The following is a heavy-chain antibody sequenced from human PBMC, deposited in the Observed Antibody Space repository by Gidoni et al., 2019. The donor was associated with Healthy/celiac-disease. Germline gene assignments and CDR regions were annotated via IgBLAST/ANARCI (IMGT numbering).Heavy chain of an antibody. D-gene: IGHD6-19*01. Sequence: QVQLVESGGGVVQPGRSLRLSCAASGFTFSSYGMHWVRQAPGKGLEWVAVIWYDGSNKYYADSVKGRFTISRDNSKNTLYLQMNSLRAEDTAVYYCARDAGQWPLDYWGQGTLVTVSS. J-gene: IGHJ4*02. V-gene: IGHV3-33*01. CDR2: IWYDGSNK. CDR3: ARDAGQWPLDY. CDR1: GFTFSSYG.